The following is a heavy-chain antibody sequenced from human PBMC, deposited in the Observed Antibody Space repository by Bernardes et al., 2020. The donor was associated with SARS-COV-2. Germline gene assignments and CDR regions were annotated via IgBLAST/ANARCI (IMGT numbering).Heavy chain of an antibody. CDR2: ISYDGNNK. J-gene: IGHJ4*02. V-gene: IGHV3-30-3*01. D-gene: IGHD2-21*01. CDR1: GFTFSNYA. Sequence: GGSLRLSCAASGFTFSNYAMHWVRQAPGKGLEWVAVISYDGNNKYYTDSVRGRFTISRDISKNTLYLQMNSLGAEDTAVYYCASKYGGDEAPPNYWGQGTLVTVSS. CDR3: ASKYGGDEAPPNY.